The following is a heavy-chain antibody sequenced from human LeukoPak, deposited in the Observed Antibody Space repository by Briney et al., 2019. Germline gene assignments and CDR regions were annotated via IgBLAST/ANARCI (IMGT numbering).Heavy chain of an antibody. V-gene: IGHV4-4*07. Sequence: PSETLSLTCSVSVVSMNGYYWSWLRQSAGNRLEWIGHVDSSGNTNYNPSLESRVTMSVDTSKKQFSLKLSSVTAADTAVYYCARHAPGGDYSGWFDPWGQGTLVTVSS. D-gene: IGHD4-17*01. J-gene: IGHJ5*02. CDR1: VVSMNGYY. CDR3: ARHAPGGDYSGWFDP. CDR2: VDSSGNT.